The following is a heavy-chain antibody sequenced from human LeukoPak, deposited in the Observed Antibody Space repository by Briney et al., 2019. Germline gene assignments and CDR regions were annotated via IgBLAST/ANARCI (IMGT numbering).Heavy chain of an antibody. CDR1: GFTFSSYG. J-gene: IGHJ1*01. CDR3: ARDSTVTTIYQYFQL. CDR2: IWYDGSNK. D-gene: IGHD4-17*01. V-gene: IGHV3-33*01. Sequence: AGGSLRLSCAASGFTFSSYGMHWVRQAPGKGLEWVAVIWYDGSNKYYADSVKGRFTISRDSSKNTLYLQMNSLRAEDTAVYYCARDSTVTTIYQYFQLWGQGTLVTVSS.